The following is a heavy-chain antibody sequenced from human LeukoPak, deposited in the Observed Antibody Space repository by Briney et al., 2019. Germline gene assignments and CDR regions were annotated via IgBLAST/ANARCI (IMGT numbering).Heavy chain of an antibody. J-gene: IGHJ4*02. Sequence: SETLSLTCTVSGGSISSYSYYWGWIRQPPGKGLEWIGSMYHNGSTYYNPSLKSRVTISVDTSKNQFSLKLSSVTGADTAVYYCARVGYSGYDFRGSFDYWGQGTLVTVSS. CDR1: GGSISSYSYY. D-gene: IGHD5-12*01. V-gene: IGHV4-39*07. CDR3: ARVGYSGYDFRGSFDY. CDR2: MYHNGST.